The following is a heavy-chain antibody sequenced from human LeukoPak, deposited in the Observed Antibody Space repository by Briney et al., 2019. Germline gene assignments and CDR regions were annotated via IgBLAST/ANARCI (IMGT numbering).Heavy chain of an antibody. CDR2: INSDGSRT. CDR3: ARGRLWVGEDHYYYYGVDV. D-gene: IGHD3-10*01. V-gene: IGHV3-74*01. CDR1: GFTFSNIW. Sequence: PGGSLRLSCAASGFTFSNIWMHWVRQAPGKGLVWVSRINSDGSRTSNADSVKGRFTISRDNAKNTLYLQMNSLRAEDTAVYYCARGRLWVGEDHYYYYGVDVWGQGTTVTVSS. J-gene: IGHJ6*02.